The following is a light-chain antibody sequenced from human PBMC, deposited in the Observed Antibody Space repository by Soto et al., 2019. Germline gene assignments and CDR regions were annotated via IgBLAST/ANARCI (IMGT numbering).Light chain of an antibody. CDR3: HYYDKWPPGT. CDR1: RSVRGDY. V-gene: IGKV3D-15*01. J-gene: IGKJ1*01. Sequence: EIVMTQSPATLSVSPGGRATLSCRASRSVRGDYLAWYQQKPGQAPRLLIFDASARAVDISGRFSGSKSGTEFTLTISSLQPEDFAVYYCHYYDKWPPGTFGQGTKVDIK. CDR2: DAS.